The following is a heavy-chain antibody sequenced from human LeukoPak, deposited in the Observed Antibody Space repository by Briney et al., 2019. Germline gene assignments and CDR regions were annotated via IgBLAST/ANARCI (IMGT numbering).Heavy chain of an antibody. V-gene: IGHV5-51*01. D-gene: IGHD3-10*01. CDR3: ARLTMVRGVIIESY. Sequence: GXXXXISCKGSGYRFTSYWIGWVRQMPGKGLEGMGIIYPGDSDTRYSPSFQGQVTISADKSISTAYLQWSSLKASDTAMYYCARLTMVRGVIIESYWGQGTLVTVSS. CDR2: IYPGDSDT. CDR1: GYRFTSYW. J-gene: IGHJ4*02.